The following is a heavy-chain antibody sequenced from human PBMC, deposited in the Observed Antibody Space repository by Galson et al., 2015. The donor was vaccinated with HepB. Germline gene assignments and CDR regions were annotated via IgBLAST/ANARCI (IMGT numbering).Heavy chain of an antibody. D-gene: IGHD6-13*01. CDR2: INSDGSST. CDR3: ARAAADDYFQH. CDR1: GFTFSSYW. Sequence: SLRLSCAASGFTFSSYWMHWVRQAPGKGLVWVSRINSDGSSTSYADSVKGRFTISRDNAKNTLYLQMNSLRAEDTAVYYCARAAADDYFQHWGQGTLVTVSS. J-gene: IGHJ1*01. V-gene: IGHV3-74*01.